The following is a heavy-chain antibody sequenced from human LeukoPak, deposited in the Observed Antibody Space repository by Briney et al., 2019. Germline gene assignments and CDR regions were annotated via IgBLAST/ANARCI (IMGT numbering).Heavy chain of an antibody. D-gene: IGHD2-2*01. CDR2: INPNSGGT. Sequence: GASVKVSCKASGYTFTAYHMHWVRQAPGQGLEWMGRINPNSGGTNYAQKFQGRVTMTRDTSISTAYMELSRLRSDDTAVYYCARGSIVVVPAALEDFDYWGQGTLVTVSS. CDR1: GYTFTAYH. V-gene: IGHV1-2*06. CDR3: ARGSIVVVPAALEDFDY. J-gene: IGHJ4*02.